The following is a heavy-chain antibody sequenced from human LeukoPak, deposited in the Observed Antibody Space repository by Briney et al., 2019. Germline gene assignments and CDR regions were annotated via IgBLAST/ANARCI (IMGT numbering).Heavy chain of an antibody. V-gene: IGHV3-53*05. CDR2: IYSGGST. Sequence: GGSLRLSCAASGVTVSSNYMSWVRKAPGKGLEWVSVIYSGGSTYYADSVKGRFTISKDNSKTTLYLQMNSLRAEDTAVYYCAKDVPAAYFDYGGQGTLVTVSS. J-gene: IGHJ4*02. CDR1: GVTVSSNY. D-gene: IGHD2-2*01. CDR3: AKDVPAAYFDY.